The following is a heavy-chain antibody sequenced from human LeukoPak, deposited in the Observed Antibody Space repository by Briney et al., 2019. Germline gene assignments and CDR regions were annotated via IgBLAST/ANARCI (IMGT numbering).Heavy chain of an antibody. V-gene: IGHV1-69*05. Sequence: SVKVSXKASGGTFSSYAISWVRQAPEQGLEWMGRIIPIFGTANYAQKFQGRVTITTDESTSTAYMELSSLRSEDTAVYYCARGQWFGELSYFDYWGQGTLVTVSS. CDR3: ARGQWFGELSYFDY. J-gene: IGHJ4*02. CDR1: GGTFSSYA. CDR2: IIPIFGTA. D-gene: IGHD3-10*01.